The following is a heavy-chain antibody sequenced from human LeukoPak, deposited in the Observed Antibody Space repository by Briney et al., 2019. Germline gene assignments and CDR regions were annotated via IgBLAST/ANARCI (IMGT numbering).Heavy chain of an antibody. V-gene: IGHV3-21*01. D-gene: IGHD1-7*01. CDR1: GFTFSSYS. CDR2: ISPSSSYI. Sequence: PGGSLRLSCAASGFTFSSYSMNWVRQAPGKGLEWVSSISPSSSYIYYADSVKGRFTISRDNAKISLYLQMNSLRAEDTAVYYCARDGSSMGTNFDYWGQGTLVTVSS. J-gene: IGHJ4*02. CDR3: ARDGSSMGTNFDY.